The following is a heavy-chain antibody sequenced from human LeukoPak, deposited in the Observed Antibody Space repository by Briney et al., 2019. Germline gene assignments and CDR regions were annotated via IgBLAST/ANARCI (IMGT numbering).Heavy chain of an antibody. V-gene: IGHV3-21*01. CDR3: VRRYCSSTTCPLDY. D-gene: IGHD2-2*01. CDR2: ISSSSSYI. J-gene: IGHJ4*02. CDR1: GFTFSSYD. Sequence: NPGGSLRLSCAASGFTFSSYDMNWVRQAPGKGLEWVSSISSSSSYIYYADSLKGRFTISRDNAKNSLYLQMNSLRAEDTAVYYCVRRYCSSTTCPLDYWGQGTPVTVSS.